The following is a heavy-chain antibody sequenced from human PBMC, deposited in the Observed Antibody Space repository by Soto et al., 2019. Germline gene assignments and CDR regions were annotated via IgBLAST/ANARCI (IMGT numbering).Heavy chain of an antibody. D-gene: IGHD5-12*01. CDR2: LSVGGDRT. V-gene: IGHV3-23*01. CDR1: GFTFSTNS. J-gene: IGHJ5*01. CDR3: AKWDGYGDS. Sequence: GSLLLACSAFGFTFSTNSMAWVRQTPGKGLEWVSVLSVGGDRTFYLESVKGRFTISSDTSKNVVYLQMNSLRADDTAVYFCAKWDGYGDSWGQGTLVTVPS.